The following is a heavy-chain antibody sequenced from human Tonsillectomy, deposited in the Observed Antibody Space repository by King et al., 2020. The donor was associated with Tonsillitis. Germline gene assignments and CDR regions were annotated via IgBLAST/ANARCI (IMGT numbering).Heavy chain of an antibody. CDR3: ARRFHYNFLTCYYHFDY. Sequence: LQLVQSGAEVKKPGASVKVSCKASGYTFTSYGISWVRQAPGQGLEWMGWISADKGNTNYAQNFQGRVTMTTDTSTSTAYMELRSLRSDDTAVYYCARRFHYNFLTCYYHFDYWGQGTLVTVSS. CDR1: GYTFTSYG. CDR2: ISADKGNT. V-gene: IGHV1-18*04. D-gene: IGHD3-9*01. J-gene: IGHJ4*02.